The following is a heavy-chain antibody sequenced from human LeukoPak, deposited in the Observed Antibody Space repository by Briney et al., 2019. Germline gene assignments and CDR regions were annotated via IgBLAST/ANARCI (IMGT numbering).Heavy chain of an antibody. D-gene: IGHD3-10*01. CDR2: IYYSGST. CDR1: GGSISSSNYY. V-gene: IGHV4-39*07. J-gene: IGHJ5*02. Sequence: SETLSLTCTVSGGSISSSNYYWGWIRQPPGKGLEWIGSIYYSGSTYYNPSLKSRVSISVDTSKNQFSLKLSSVTAADTAVYYCATESWGYYGSGSYPTRWFDPWGQGTLVTVSS. CDR3: ATESWGYYGSGSYPTRWFDP.